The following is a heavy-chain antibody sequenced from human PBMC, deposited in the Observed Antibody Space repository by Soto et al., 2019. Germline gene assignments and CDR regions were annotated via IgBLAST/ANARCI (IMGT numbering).Heavy chain of an antibody. Sequence: GESLKISCKGSGYSFTIYWIVWVRQMPGKGLEWMGTIYPGDSDTRYSPSFQGQVTISADKSISTAYLQWNSLKASDTAMYFCXRNKGYCSSTSCYGMDVWGQGAAVTVSS. V-gene: IGHV5-51*01. CDR1: GYSFTIYW. J-gene: IGHJ6*02. CDR3: XRNKGYCSSTSCYGMDV. CDR2: IYPGDSDT. D-gene: IGHD2-2*01.